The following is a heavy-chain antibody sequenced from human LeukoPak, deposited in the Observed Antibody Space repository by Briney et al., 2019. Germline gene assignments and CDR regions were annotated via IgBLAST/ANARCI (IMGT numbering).Heavy chain of an antibody. CDR3: ARGRYYDSSGYYYYYYGMDV. Sequence: SETLSLTCTVSGGSISSGGYYWSWIRQHPGKGLEWIGYIYYSGSTYYNPSLKSRVTISVDTSKNQLSLKLSSVTAADTAVYYCARGRYYDSSGYYYYYYGMDVWGQGTTVTVSS. J-gene: IGHJ6*02. CDR1: GGSISSGGYY. CDR2: IYYSGST. V-gene: IGHV4-31*03. D-gene: IGHD3-22*01.